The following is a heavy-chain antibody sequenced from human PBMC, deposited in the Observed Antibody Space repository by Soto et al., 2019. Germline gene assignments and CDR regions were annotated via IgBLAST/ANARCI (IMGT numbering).Heavy chain of an antibody. Sequence: QVQLLESGPGLVKASQTLSLTCSISGSSISSGGYYWSWVRQRPGKGLEWIGYIYFNENTYYNPSLKTRVTISAGTSKSQFSLRLSSVTAADAAVYYCARQITMVRGIDFWGPGISVSVSS. CDR3: ARQITMVRGIDF. V-gene: IGHV4-31*03. CDR1: GSSISSGGYY. CDR2: IYFNENT. J-gene: IGHJ4*02. D-gene: IGHD3-10*01.